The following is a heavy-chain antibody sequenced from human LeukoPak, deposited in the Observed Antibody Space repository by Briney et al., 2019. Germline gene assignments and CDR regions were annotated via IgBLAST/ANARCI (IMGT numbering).Heavy chain of an antibody. D-gene: IGHD6-19*01. J-gene: IGHJ6*03. Sequence: ASVTPSFTASGYTFTVYYMHWVRHAPGQGLEWMGWSNPNSGGTNYAQKFQGRVTMTRDTSISTAYMELSRPRSDDTAVYYCARDRSSGWYYYYYHMDLWGKGTTVTGSS. CDR3: ARDRSSGWYYYYYHMDL. CDR1: GYTFTVYY. V-gene: IGHV1-2*02. CDR2: SNPNSGGT.